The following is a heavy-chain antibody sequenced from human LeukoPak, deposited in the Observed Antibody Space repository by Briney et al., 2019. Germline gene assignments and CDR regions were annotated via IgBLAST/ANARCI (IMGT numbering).Heavy chain of an antibody. CDR3: ARQVQLERRRGYYFDY. V-gene: IGHV1-69*04. Sequence: SVKVSCKASGGTFSSYAISWVRQAPGQGLEWMGRIIPILGIANCAQKFQGRVTITADKSTSTAYMELSSLRSEDTAVYYCARQVQLERRRGYYFDYWGQGTLVTVSS. CDR1: GGTFSSYA. J-gene: IGHJ4*02. CDR2: IIPILGIA. D-gene: IGHD1-1*01.